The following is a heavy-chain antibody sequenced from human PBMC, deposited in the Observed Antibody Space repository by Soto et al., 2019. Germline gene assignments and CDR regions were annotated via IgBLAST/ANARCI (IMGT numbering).Heavy chain of an antibody. D-gene: IGHD7-27*01. V-gene: IGHV3-48*02. CDR3: VRDKNWGFYY. CDR2: ISSSSNII. Sequence: EVQLVESGGGLVQPGGSLRLSCAASGFTFSTYSMNWVRQAPGKGLEWLSYISSSSNIISYADSVKGRFTISVDNAKNSLYLQMNSLRDEDTAVYYCVRDKNWGFYYWGRGTLVTVSS. CDR1: GFTFSTYS. J-gene: IGHJ4*02.